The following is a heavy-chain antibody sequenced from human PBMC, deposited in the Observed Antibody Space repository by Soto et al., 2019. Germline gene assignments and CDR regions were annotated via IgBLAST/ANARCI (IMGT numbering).Heavy chain of an antibody. Sequence: QVQLVQSGAEVKKPGASVKVSCKASGYTFTSYGISWVRQAPGQGLEWMGWISAYNGNTNYAQKLRGRVTMTTDTSTSTAYMELRSLRSDDTAVYYCARDYFYYYDSSGPSPLGYWGQGTLVTVSS. J-gene: IGHJ4*02. CDR3: ARDYFYYYDSSGPSPLGY. CDR2: ISAYNGNT. V-gene: IGHV1-18*01. D-gene: IGHD3-22*01. CDR1: GYTFTSYG.